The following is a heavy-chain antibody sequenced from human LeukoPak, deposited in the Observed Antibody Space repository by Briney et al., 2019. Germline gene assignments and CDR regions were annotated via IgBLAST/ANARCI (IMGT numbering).Heavy chain of an antibody. V-gene: IGHV3-7*01. CDR3: ATDLGSSRPNF. J-gene: IGHJ4*02. CDR1: GFSFSTYW. D-gene: IGHD6-13*01. Sequence: QPGGSLRLSCAASGFSFSTYWMSWVRQAPGKGLEWVANIKQDGSEKYYVDSAKGRFTISRDNAKNSLYLQMNSLRAEDTAVYYCATDLGSSRPNFWGQGILVTVSS. CDR2: IKQDGSEK.